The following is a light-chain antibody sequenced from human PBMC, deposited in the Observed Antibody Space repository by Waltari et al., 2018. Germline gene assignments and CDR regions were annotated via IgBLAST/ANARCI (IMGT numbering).Light chain of an antibody. V-gene: IGLV2-14*02. CDR3: CSYTSSSTPRL. Sequence: QSALTQPASVSGSPGQSITISCTCASSDVGRYNLVSWSQQHPGKAPKLILYEATKRPSGVSDRFSGSKSGYTASLTISGLQADDEADYYCCSYTSSSTPRLFGGGTKLTVL. J-gene: IGLJ3*02. CDR2: EAT. CDR1: SSDVGRYNL.